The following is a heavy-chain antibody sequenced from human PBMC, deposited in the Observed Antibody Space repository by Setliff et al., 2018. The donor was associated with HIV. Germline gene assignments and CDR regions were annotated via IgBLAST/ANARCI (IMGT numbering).Heavy chain of an antibody. D-gene: IGHD3-10*01. V-gene: IGHV4-34*01. Sequence: SETLSLTCAVYTESLTRYDWAWIRQSPEKGLEWIGEIDDSGSTIYNPSLQSRVTMSVDTSENQFSLKVRSLTAADTGLYYCARVKSIKTTLVRLWPRFDLWGQGTQVTVSS. J-gene: IGHJ5*02. CDR1: TESLTRYD. CDR2: IDDSGST. CDR3: ARVKSIKTTLVRLWPRFDL.